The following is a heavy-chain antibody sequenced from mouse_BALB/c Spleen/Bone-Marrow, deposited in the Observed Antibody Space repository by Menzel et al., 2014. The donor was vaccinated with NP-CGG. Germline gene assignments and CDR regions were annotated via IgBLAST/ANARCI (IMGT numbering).Heavy chain of an antibody. D-gene: IGHD1-1*01. V-gene: IGHV7-3*02. J-gene: IGHJ2*01. Sequence: EVHLVESGGGLVQPGGSLRLSCATSGFTFSDYYMSWVRQPPGKALEWLGSIRNKANGYTTEYSASVKGRFTISRDNSQGILYLQMNTLRAEDSATYYCARDMGLLRFDYWGQGTTLTVSS. CDR3: ARDMGLLRFDY. CDR1: GFTFSDYY. CDR2: IRNKANGYTT.